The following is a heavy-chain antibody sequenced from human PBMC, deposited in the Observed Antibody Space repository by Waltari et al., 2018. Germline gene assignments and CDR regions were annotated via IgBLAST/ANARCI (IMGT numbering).Heavy chain of an antibody. Sequence: QVQLVQSGAEVKKPGSSVKVSCKASAGTFSSYAISWVRQAPGQGLEWMGGIIPIFGTANYAQKFQGRVTITTDESTSTAYMELSSLRSEDTAVYYCARAPYYYDSSGYKPLDYWGQGTLVTVSS. CDR3: ARAPYYYDSSGYKPLDY. J-gene: IGHJ4*02. CDR2: IIPIFGTA. D-gene: IGHD3-22*01. CDR1: AGTFSSYA. V-gene: IGHV1-69*05.